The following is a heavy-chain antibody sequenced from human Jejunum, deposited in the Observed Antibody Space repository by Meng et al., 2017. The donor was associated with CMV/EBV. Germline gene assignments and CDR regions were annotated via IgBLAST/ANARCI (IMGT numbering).Heavy chain of an antibody. D-gene: IGHD2-21*01. CDR1: GFPFSHYS. J-gene: IGHJ4*02. CDR3: ARGGGDPDY. Sequence: LSRAASGFPFSHYSMSWLRQAPGRGLEWVSYISTPGNTIYYADSVKGRFTLSRDNAKNSLYLQMNSLRGEDTAIYYCARGGGDPDYWGQGTLVTVSS. V-gene: IGHV3-11*04. CDR2: ISTPGNTI.